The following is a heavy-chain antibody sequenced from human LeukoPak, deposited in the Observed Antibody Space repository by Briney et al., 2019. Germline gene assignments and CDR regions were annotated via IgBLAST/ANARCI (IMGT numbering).Heavy chain of an antibody. CDR3: ARDRARLLWFGESDY. V-gene: IGHV4-39*07. CDR2: IYYSGST. J-gene: IGHJ4*02. Sequence: SETLSLTCTVSGGSISSYYWGWIRQPPGKGLEWIGSIYYSGSTYYNPSLKSRVTISVDTSKNQFSLKLSSVTAADTAVYYCARDRARLLWFGESDYWGQGTLVTVSS. D-gene: IGHD3-10*01. CDR1: GGSISSYY.